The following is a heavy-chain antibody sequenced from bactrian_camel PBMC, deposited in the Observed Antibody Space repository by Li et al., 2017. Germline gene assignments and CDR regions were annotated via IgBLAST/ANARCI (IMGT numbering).Heavy chain of an antibody. CDR3: APDPWSSAIMFDGGSWGAQVCRDH. J-gene: IGHJ4*01. CDR1: RFTFDDSE. CDR2: ISSDGRT. Sequence: VQLVESGGGSVKAGETLTLSCTKNRFTFDDSEMGWYRQAPGNECELVSTISSDGRTYCADSVKGRFTISQDYTKNTVYLQMNSLKPEDTAVYYCAPDPWSSAIMFDGGSWGAQVCRDHWGQGTQVTVS. V-gene: IGHV3S63*01. D-gene: IGHD6*01.